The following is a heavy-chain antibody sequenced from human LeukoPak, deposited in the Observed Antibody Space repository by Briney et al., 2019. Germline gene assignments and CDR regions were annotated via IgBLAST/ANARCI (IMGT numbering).Heavy chain of an antibody. D-gene: IGHD3-22*01. CDR1: GFTFSSYS. J-gene: IGHJ4*02. CDR3: ASRIDYDSSGYLGGYYFDY. CDR2: ISSSSSYI. V-gene: IGHV3-21*01. Sequence: GGSLRLSCAASGFTFSSYSMNWVRQAPGKGLEWVSSISSSSSYIYYADSVKGRFTISRDNAKNSLCLQMNSLRAEDTAVYYCASRIDYDSSGYLGGYYFDYWGQGTLVTVSS.